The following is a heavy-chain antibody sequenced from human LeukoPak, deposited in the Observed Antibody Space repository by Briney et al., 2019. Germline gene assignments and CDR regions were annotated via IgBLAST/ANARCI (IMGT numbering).Heavy chain of an antibody. J-gene: IGHJ4*02. CDR2: INTNTGNP. CDR3: ATRGEHDYGGNFDY. V-gene: IGHV7-4-1*02. CDR1: GYTFTNYA. D-gene: IGHD4-23*01. Sequence: ASVKVSCKASGYTFTNYAMHWVRQAPGQGLEWMGWINTNTGNPTYAQGFPGRFVFSLDTSVSTAYLEISSLKADDTAVYYCATRGEHDYGGNFDYWGQGTLVTVSS.